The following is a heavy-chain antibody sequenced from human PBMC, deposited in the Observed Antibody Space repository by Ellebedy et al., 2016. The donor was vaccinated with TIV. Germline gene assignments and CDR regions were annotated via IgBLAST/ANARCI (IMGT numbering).Heavy chain of an antibody. CDR1: GGSISSYY. J-gene: IGHJ3*02. CDR3: ARGPGAATEETFDI. CDR2: IYTSGST. D-gene: IGHD1-26*01. V-gene: IGHV4-4*07. Sequence: MPSETLSLTCTVSGGSISSYYWSWIRQPAGKGLEWIGRIYTSGSTNYNPSLESRVTFSVDTSTRQFSLKLTSVTAADTAVYYCARGPGAATEETFDIWGQGTLVTVS.